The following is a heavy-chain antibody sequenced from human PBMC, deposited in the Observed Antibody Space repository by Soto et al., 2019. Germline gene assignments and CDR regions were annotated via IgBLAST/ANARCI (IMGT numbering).Heavy chain of an antibody. D-gene: IGHD2-15*01. CDR1: GFTFSSYA. V-gene: IGHV3-23*01. J-gene: IGHJ6*02. CDR3: ANFERHCSGGSCYSDYYYGMDV. Sequence: GGSLRLSXAASGFTFSSYAMSWVRQAPGKGLEWVSAISGSGGSTYYADSVKGRFTISRDNSKNTLYLQMNSLRAEDTAVYYCANFERHCSGGSCYSDYYYGMDVWGQGTTVTVSS. CDR2: ISGSGGST.